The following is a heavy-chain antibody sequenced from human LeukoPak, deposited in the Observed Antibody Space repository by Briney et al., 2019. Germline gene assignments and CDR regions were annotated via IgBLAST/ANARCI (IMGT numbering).Heavy chain of an antibody. Sequence: PGESLKISCKNSGYSFTSYWIGWVRQMPGKGLKWMGIIYPADSDTRYSPSFQGQVTISADKSISTTYLQWSSLKASDTAMYYCARLFRGSEHYLDYWGQGTLVTVSS. CDR1: GYSFTSYW. J-gene: IGHJ4*02. CDR2: IYPADSDT. D-gene: IGHD3-3*01. V-gene: IGHV5-51*01. CDR3: ARLFRGSEHYLDY.